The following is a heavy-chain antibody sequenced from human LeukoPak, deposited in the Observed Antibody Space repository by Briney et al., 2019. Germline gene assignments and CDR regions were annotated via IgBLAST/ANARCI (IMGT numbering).Heavy chain of an antibody. CDR3: ATVRGSYFHFDY. CDR2: FDPEDGET. CDR1: GYTLTELS. D-gene: IGHD1-26*01. V-gene: IGHV1-24*01. Sequence: ASVKVSCKVSGYTLTELSMHWVRQAPGKGLEWMGGFDPEDGETIYAQKFQGRVTMTEDTSTDTAYMELSSLRSEDTAVYYCATVRGSYFHFDYWGQGTLVTVSS. J-gene: IGHJ4*02.